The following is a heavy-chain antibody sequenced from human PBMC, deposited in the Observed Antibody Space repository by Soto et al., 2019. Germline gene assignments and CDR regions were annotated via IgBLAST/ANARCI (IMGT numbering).Heavy chain of an antibody. D-gene: IGHD3-22*01. CDR1: GGSISSYY. CDR3: ARYYYDSSGYPKFDY. V-gene: IGHV4-59*01. CDR2: IYYSGST. J-gene: IGHJ4*02. Sequence: TLSLTCIVSGGSISSYYWSWIRQPPGKGLEWIGYIYYSGSTNYNPSLKSRVTISVDTSKNQFSLKLSSVTAADTAVYYCARYYYDSSGYPKFDYWGQGTLVTVSS.